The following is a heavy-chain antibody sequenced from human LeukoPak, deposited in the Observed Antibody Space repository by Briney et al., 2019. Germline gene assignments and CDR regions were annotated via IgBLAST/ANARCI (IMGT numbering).Heavy chain of an antibody. D-gene: IGHD3-22*01. CDR2: IRSKAYGGTT. CDR3: TREGPVITMIVVVGFDY. J-gene: IGHJ4*02. CDR1: GFTFGDYA. V-gene: IGHV3-49*03. Sequence: GGSLRLSCTASGFTFGDYAMSWFRQAPGKGLEWVGFIRSKAYGGTTEYAASVKGRFTISRDDSKSIAYLQMNSLKTEDTAVYYCTREGPVITMIVVVGFDYWGQGTLVTVSS.